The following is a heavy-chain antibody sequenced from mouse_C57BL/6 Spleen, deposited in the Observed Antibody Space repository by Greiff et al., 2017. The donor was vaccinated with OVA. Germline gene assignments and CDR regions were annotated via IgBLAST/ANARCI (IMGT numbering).Heavy chain of an antibody. CDR2: LDPTSGGT. Sequence: QIQLQQSGAELVKPGASVKLSCKASGYTFTSYWMHWVKQRPGRGLEWIGRLDPTSGGTQYNEKFKSKATLTVDKPSSTAYMQLSSLTSEDSAVYYCARPLYDAIDYWGQGTTLTVSS. V-gene: IGHV1-72*01. J-gene: IGHJ2*01. CDR3: ARPLYDAIDY. CDR1: GYTFTSYW. D-gene: IGHD2-12*01.